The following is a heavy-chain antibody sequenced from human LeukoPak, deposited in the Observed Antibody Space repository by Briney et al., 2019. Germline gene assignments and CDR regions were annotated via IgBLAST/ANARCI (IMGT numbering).Heavy chain of an antibody. Sequence: PGGSLRLSCAASGFTFSSYSMNWVRQAPGKGLEWVSYISSSSSTIYYADSVKGRFTISRDNAKYSLYLQMNSLRDEDTAVYYCARFSIRGFDYWGQGNPGHRLL. V-gene: IGHV3-48*02. CDR1: GFTFSSYS. D-gene: IGHD3-9*01. CDR2: ISSSSSTI. CDR3: ARFSIRGFDY. J-gene: IGHJ4*02.